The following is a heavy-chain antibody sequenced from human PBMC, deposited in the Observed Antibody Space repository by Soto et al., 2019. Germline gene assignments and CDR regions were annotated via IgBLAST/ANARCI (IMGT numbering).Heavy chain of an antibody. J-gene: IGHJ4*02. V-gene: IGHV4-59*08. D-gene: IGHD6-13*01. CDR1: GGSISSYC. Sequence: PSETLSLTCTVSGGSISSYCWSWIRKPPGKGLEWIGYIYYSGSTNYNPSLKSRVTISVDTSKNQFSLKLSSVTAADTAVYYCARRYSSSFDYWGQGTLVTVSS. CDR2: IYYSGST. CDR3: ARRYSSSFDY.